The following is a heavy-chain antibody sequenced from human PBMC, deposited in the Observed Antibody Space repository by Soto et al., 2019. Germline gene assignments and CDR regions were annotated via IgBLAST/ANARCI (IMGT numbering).Heavy chain of an antibody. D-gene: IGHD5-18*01. CDR3: TTDHSGVQLCSPYYYYYGMDV. V-gene: IGHV3-15*01. CDR1: GFTFSNAW. J-gene: IGHJ6*02. Sequence: PGGSLRLSCAAYGFTFSNAWMSWVRQPPGKGLEWVGRIKSKTDGGTTDYAAPVKGRFTIARDDSKNTLYLQINSLKTEDTAVYYCTTDHSGVQLCSPYYYYYGMDVWGQGTTVTVSS. CDR2: IKSKTDGGTT.